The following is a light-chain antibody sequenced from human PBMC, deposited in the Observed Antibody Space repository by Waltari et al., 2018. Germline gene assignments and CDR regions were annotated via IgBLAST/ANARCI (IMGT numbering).Light chain of an antibody. CDR1: QSISTW. Sequence: DIQMTQSPSTLSASVGDSVTITCRASQSISTWLAWYQQKPGKAPKLVIYKASSLESGVPSRFSGSGSGTEFTLTISSLQPDDFATYYCQQYNSYSRTFGQGTKVEI. V-gene: IGKV1-5*03. CDR3: QQYNSYSRT. CDR2: KAS. J-gene: IGKJ1*01.